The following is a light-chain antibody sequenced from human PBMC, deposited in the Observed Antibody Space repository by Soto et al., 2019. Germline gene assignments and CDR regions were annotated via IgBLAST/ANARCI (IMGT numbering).Light chain of an antibody. CDR2: WAS. Sequence: IVMTQSPESLAVSLGERATINCKSSQSILYSSNNKNQLAWYQQKPGQPPKLLIYWASTRESGVPDRFSGSESGTDFTLTISSLQAEDVAVYYCQQYNSPPYTFGQGTKLEI. CDR1: QSILYSSNNKNQ. CDR3: QQYNSPPYT. J-gene: IGKJ2*01. V-gene: IGKV4-1*01.